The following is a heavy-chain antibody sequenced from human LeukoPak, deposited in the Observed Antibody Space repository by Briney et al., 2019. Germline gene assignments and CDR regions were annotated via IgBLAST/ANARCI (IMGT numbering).Heavy chain of an antibody. CDR1: GGSISSYY. V-gene: IGHV4-59*01. Sequence: SETLSLTCTVSGGSISSYYWSWIRQPPGKGLEWIGYIYYSGSTNYNPSLKSRVTISVDTSKNQFSLKLSSVTAADTAVYYCARVKEGFGGTYYFDYWGQGTLVTVSS. CDR3: ARVKEGFGGTYYFDY. J-gene: IGHJ4*02. D-gene: IGHD3-10*01. CDR2: IYYSGST.